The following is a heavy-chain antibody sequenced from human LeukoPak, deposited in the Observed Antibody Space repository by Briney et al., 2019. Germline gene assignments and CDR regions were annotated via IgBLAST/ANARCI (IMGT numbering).Heavy chain of an antibody. V-gene: IGHV4-59*01. CDR2: IYYSGST. CDR1: RGSISGYY. CDR3: ARGSSGYYSY. J-gene: IGHJ4*02. Sequence: SETLSLTCTVSRGSISGYYWSWIRQSPGKGLEWIGYIYYSGSTNYNPSLKSRVTISVDTSKNQFSLKLSSVTAADTAVYYCARGSSGYYSYWGQGTLVTVSS. D-gene: IGHD3-22*01.